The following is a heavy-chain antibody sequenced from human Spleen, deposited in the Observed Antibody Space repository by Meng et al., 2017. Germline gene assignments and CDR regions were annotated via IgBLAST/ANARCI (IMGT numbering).Heavy chain of an antibody. CDR3: AGVDMDTGVPS. D-gene: IGHD5-18*01. V-gene: IGHV4-4*02. CDR1: GGSILNSNW. Sequence: VQLQESGPGLVKPSGTLSLTCAVSGGSILNSNWWSWVRQFPGKGLEWIGDIFYTGTTNYNPSLKRRVTISVDKSKHQFSLILTSVTAADTATYYCAGVDMDTGVPSWGQGTLVTVSS. J-gene: IGHJ5*02. CDR2: IFYTGTT.